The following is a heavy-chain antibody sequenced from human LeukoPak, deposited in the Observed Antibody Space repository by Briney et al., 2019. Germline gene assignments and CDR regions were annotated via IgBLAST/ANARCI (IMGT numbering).Heavy chain of an antibody. CDR2: IYHSGST. CDR1: GGSISSGSYY. Sequence: SETLSLTCTVSGGSISSGSYYWGWIRQPPGKGLEWIGSIYHSGSTYYDPSLKSRVTISVDTSKNQFSLKLSSVTAADTAVYYCARDVAVAGNWFDPWGQGTLVTVSS. J-gene: IGHJ5*02. D-gene: IGHD6-19*01. V-gene: IGHV4-39*07. CDR3: ARDVAVAGNWFDP.